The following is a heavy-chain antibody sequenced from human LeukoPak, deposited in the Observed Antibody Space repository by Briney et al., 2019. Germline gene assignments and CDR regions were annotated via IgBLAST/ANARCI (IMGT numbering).Heavy chain of an antibody. D-gene: IGHD3-10*01. Sequence: PSETLSLTCAVYGGSFSGYYWSWIRQPPGKGLEWIGEINHSGSTNYNPSPKSRVTISVDTSKNQFSLKLSSVTAADTAVYYCARLTMVRGVEGYYFDYWGQGTLVTVSS. CDR3: ARLTMVRGVEGYYFDY. J-gene: IGHJ4*02. CDR1: GGSFSGYY. CDR2: INHSGST. V-gene: IGHV4-34*01.